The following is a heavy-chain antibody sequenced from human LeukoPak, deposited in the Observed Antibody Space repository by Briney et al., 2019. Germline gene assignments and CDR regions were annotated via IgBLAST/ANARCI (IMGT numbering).Heavy chain of an antibody. CDR1: GYILSSYN. CDR2: INPSGGST. Sequence: ASVKVSCKASGYILSSYNMHWVRQAPGQGLEWMGIINPSGGSTSYAQKFQGRVTMTRDMSTSTVYMELSSLRSEDTAVYYCARDNGLGSYHEFDYWGQGTLVTVSS. CDR3: ARDNGLGSYHEFDY. V-gene: IGHV1-46*01. J-gene: IGHJ4*02. D-gene: IGHD5-18*01.